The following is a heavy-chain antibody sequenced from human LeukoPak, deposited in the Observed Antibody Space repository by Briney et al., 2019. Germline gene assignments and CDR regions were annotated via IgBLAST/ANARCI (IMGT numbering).Heavy chain of an antibody. CDR2: IYSGGST. CDR1: GFSVTNGW. V-gene: IGHV3-66*02. CDR3: ARGAYGDYVGAYFDY. Sequence: PGGSLRLSCSASGFSVTNGWMSWVRQAPGKGLEWVSVIYSGGSTYYADSVKGRFTISRDNSKNTLYLQMNSLRAEDTAVYYCARGAYGDYVGAYFDYWGQGTLVTVSS. D-gene: IGHD4-17*01. J-gene: IGHJ4*02.